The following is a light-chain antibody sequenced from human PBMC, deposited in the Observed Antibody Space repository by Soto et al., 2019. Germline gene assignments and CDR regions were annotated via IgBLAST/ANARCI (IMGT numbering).Light chain of an antibody. Sequence: EIVLTQSPATLCLSPGERATLSCRASQSITTSFAWYQQKPGQAPRLLIYGTSNRAPGIPARFSGSGSGTDFTLTISTLEPEDFAVYYCQQRDTRPPLYTFGPGTKVEFK. CDR2: GTS. CDR3: QQRDTRPPLYT. V-gene: IGKV3-11*01. J-gene: IGKJ3*01. CDR1: QSITTS.